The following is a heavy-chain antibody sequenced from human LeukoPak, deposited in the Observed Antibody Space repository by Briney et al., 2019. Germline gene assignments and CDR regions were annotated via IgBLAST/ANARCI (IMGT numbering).Heavy chain of an antibody. CDR2: IRYHGNNK. J-gene: IGHJ3*02. CDR3: AKKWSGDYDSSGVNDAFDI. D-gene: IGHD3-22*01. CDR1: GFSFSSYG. V-gene: IGHV3-30*02. Sequence: GGSLRLSCAASGFSFSSYGMHWVRQAPGKGLEWVTFIRYHGNNKYYADSAKGRFTISRDNSKDTLYLQMNSLRAEDTAVYYCAKKWSGDYDSSGVNDAFDIWGQGTMVTVSS.